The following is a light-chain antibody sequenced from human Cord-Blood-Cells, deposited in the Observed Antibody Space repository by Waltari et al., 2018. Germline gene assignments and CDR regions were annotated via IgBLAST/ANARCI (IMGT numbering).Light chain of an antibody. V-gene: IGLV2-14*01. CDR3: SSYTSSSTLYV. J-gene: IGLJ1*01. CDR2: EVS. CDR1: SSDVGGSNS. Sequence: QSALTQPASVSGSPGQSITISCTGTSSDVGGSNSVSWYQQHPGKAPKLMIYEVSNRPSGVSNRFSGSKSGNTASLTISGLQAEDEADYYCSSYTSSSTLYVFGTGTKVTVL.